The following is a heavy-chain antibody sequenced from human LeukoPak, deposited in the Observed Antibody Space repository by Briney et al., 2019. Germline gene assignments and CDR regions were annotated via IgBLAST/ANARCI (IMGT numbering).Heavy chain of an antibody. D-gene: IGHD2-2*01. J-gene: IGHJ3*02. CDR1: GASISSGSYY. V-gene: IGHV4-39*07. Sequence: NPSETLSLTHAVAGASISSGSYYWGWIRQPPGKGLEWIGSINYSGNTYYNSSLKSRVTISIDTSKNQFSLKLSSVTAADTAVYYCATRISSNYPPNAFDIWGQGTMVTVSS. CDR3: ATRISSNYPPNAFDI. CDR2: INYSGNT.